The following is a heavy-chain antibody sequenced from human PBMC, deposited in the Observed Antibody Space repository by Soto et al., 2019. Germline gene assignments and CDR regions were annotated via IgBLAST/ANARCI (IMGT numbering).Heavy chain of an antibody. V-gene: IGHV4-30-2*01. CDR2: IYHSGST. CDR1: GGSISSGGYS. Sequence: QLQLQESGSGLVKPSQTLSLTCAVSGGSISSGGYSWSWIRQPPGKGLEWIGYIYHSGSTYYNPSLKSRVTISVDRSKNQFSRKLSSVTAADTAVYYCARAHGSGRGAFDIWGQGTMVTVSS. CDR3: ARAHGSGRGAFDI. J-gene: IGHJ3*02. D-gene: IGHD3-10*01.